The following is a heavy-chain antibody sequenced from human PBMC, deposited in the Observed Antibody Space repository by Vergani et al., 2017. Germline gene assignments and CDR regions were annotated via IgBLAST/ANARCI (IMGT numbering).Heavy chain of an antibody. D-gene: IGHD3-10*01. CDR3: ARDLGEWSPRGTGAFDI. CDR1: GFTFSSYA. V-gene: IGHV3-48*04. J-gene: IGHJ3*02. CDR2: ISSSGSTI. Sequence: EVQLVESGGGLVQPGGSLRLSCAASGFTFSSYAMSWVRQAPGKGLEWVSYISSSGSTIYYADSVKGRFTISRENAKNSLYLQMNSLRAEDTAVYYCARDLGEWSPRGTGAFDIGGQGTMVTVSS.